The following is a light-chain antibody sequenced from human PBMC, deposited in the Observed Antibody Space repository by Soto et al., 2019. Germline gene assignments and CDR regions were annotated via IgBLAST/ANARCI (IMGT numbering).Light chain of an antibody. J-gene: IGLJ1*01. Sequence: QSVLTQPPSVSGAPGQRVTISCTGSSSNIGAGYDVHWYQQLPGTAPKLLIYANDQRPSGVPDRFSGSKSDTSASLAISALQSEDKADYYCATWDDSLNGADVFGTGTKLTVL. CDR1: SSNIGAGYD. CDR3: ATWDDSLNGADV. V-gene: IGLV1-40*01. CDR2: AND.